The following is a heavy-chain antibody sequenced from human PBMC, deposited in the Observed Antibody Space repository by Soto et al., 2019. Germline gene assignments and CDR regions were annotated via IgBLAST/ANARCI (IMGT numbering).Heavy chain of an antibody. CDR2: MNPNSGNT. CDR1: GYTFTSYD. D-gene: IGHD3-10*01. CDR3: ASWKRVRGPANYYYRMDV. J-gene: IGHJ6*02. V-gene: IGHV1-8*01. Sequence: WASVKVSCKASGYTFTSYDINWVRQATGQGLEWMGWMNPNSGNTGYAQKFQGRVTMTRNTSISTAYMELSSLRSEDTAVYYCASWKRVRGPANYYYRMDVWGQGTTVTVSS.